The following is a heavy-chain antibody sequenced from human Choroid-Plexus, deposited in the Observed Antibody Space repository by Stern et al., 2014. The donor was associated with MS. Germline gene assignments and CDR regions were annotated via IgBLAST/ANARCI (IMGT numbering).Heavy chain of an antibody. CDR3: ARRLAFQFAP. J-gene: IGHJ5*02. CDR1: GFTFSRYW. Sequence: EVQLLESGGGLVRPGGSLTLSCVASGFTFSRYWMTWVRQAPGKGLDWVANIRQDGSETYYVDAVKARFTISRDNAKNSLFLQMNSLRVEDTAVYYCARRLAFQFAPRGQGTLVTVSS. V-gene: IGHV3-7*01. D-gene: IGHD3-16*01. CDR2: IRQDGSET.